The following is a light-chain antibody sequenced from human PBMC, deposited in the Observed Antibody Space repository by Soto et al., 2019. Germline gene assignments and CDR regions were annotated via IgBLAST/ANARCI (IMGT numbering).Light chain of an antibody. CDR3: QQYGSSPHT. Sequence: EIVLTQSPGTLSLSPGERATLSCRASQSVSSSYLAWYQHKPGQAPRLLIYGASSRATGIPDRFSGSGSGTDLALTVSRLGPEDFAGYYCQQYGSSPHTFGQGTKLEIK. J-gene: IGKJ2*01. CDR1: QSVSSSY. CDR2: GAS. V-gene: IGKV3-20*01.